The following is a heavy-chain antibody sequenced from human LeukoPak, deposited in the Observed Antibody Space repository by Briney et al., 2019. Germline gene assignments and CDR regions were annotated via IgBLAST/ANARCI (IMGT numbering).Heavy chain of an antibody. V-gene: IGHV3-23*01. CDR1: GLTFSSYA. Sequence: GGPLRLSCVGSGLTFSSYAMTWVRQAPGKGLEWVSGISDSGDRTYYADSVKGRFTISRDNSKNTLYLQMNSLTAEDTALYYCVKGGWGATIHIWGQGTMVTVSS. CDR3: VKGGWGATIHI. CDR2: ISDSGDRT. D-gene: IGHD1-26*01. J-gene: IGHJ3*02.